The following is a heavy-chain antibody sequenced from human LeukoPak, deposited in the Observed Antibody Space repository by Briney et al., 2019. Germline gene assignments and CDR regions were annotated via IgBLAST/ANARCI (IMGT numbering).Heavy chain of an antibody. CDR1: GFTFSSYW. V-gene: IGHV3-7*04. J-gene: IGHJ4*02. CDR3: ARGLLRYFDWLLPYYFDY. CDR2: IKQDGSEK. D-gene: IGHD3-9*01. Sequence: PGGSLRLSCAASGFTFSSYWMSWVRQAPGKGLEWVANIKQDGSEKYYVDSVKGRFTISRDNAKDSLYLQMNSLRAEDTAVYYCARGLLRYFDWLLPYYFDYWGQGTLVTVSS.